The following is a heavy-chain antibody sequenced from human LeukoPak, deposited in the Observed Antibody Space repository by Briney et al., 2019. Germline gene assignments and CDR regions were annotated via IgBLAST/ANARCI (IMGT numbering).Heavy chain of an antibody. CDR2: IYHSGST. Sequence: PSETLSLTCAVSAYSISSGYYWGWIRQPPGKGLEWIGSIYHSGSTYYNPSLKSRVTISVDTSKNQFSLKLSSVTAADTAVYYCARDSSLHYFDYWGQGTLVTVSS. CDR3: ARDSSLHYFDY. CDR1: AYSISSGYY. J-gene: IGHJ4*02. V-gene: IGHV4-38-2*02. D-gene: IGHD6-13*01.